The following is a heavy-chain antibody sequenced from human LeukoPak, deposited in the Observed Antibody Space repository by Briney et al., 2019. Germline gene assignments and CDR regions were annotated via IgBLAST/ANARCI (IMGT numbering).Heavy chain of an antibody. V-gene: IGHV4-34*01. CDR1: GGSFSGYY. CDR3: ARATGRDGYNWFQY. Sequence: SETLSLTCAVYGGSFSGYYWSWIRQPPGKGLEWIGEINHSGSTNYNPSLKSRVTISVDTSKNQFSLKLSSVTAADTAVYYCARATGRDGYNWFQYWGQGTLVTVSS. J-gene: IGHJ1*01. CDR2: INHSGST. D-gene: IGHD5-24*01.